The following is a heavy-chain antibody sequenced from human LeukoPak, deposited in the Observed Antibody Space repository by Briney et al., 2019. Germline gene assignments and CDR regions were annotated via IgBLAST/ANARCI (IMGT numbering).Heavy chain of an antibody. CDR3: ARDREQWLVTEIDY. Sequence: PGGSLRLSCAASGFTFSRYAMHWVRQAPGKGLEWVAVISYDGSNKYYADSVKGRFTISRDNSKNTLYLQMNSLRAEDTAVYYCARDREQWLVTEIDYWGQGTLVTVSS. J-gene: IGHJ4*02. D-gene: IGHD6-19*01. CDR2: ISYDGSNK. V-gene: IGHV3-30-3*01. CDR1: GFTFSRYA.